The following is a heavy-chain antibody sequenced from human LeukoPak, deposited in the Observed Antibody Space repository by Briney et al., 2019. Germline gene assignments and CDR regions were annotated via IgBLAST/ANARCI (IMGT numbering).Heavy chain of an antibody. CDR2: ISWNSGII. D-gene: IGHD2-15*01. V-gene: IGHV3-9*03. CDR1: GFTFDDYA. Sequence: GGSLRLSCAASGFTFDDYAMHWVRQVPGKGLEWVSGISWNSGIIDYADSVKGRFTISRDNAKNFLYLRMNSLRAEDMALYYCAKGVGSRSAFDIWGQGTMVTVSS. CDR3: AKGVGSRSAFDI. J-gene: IGHJ3*02.